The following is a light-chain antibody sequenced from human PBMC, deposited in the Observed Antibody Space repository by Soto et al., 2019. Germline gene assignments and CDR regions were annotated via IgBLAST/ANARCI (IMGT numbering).Light chain of an antibody. CDR2: RNN. V-gene: IGLV1-47*01. J-gene: IGLJ3*02. CDR1: SSNIGSNY. Sequence: QSVLTQPPSASGTPGQRVTISCSGSSSNIGSNYVYWYQQLPGTAPKLLMYRNNQRPSGVPDRFSGSKSDTSASLAISGLRSEDEGDYYCAAWDDSLSGWVFGGGTKVTVL. CDR3: AAWDDSLSGWV.